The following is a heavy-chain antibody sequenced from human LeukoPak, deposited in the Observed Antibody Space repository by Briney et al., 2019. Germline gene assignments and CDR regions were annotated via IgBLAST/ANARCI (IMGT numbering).Heavy chain of an antibody. J-gene: IGHJ4*02. D-gene: IGHD3-10*01. Sequence: SETLSLTCAVYGGSFSGYYWSWIRQPPGKGLEWIGEINHSGTINYNPSLKSRVTISIGASKNQFSLKLSSVTAADTAVYYCARAGNYGSYFDYWGQGTLVTVSS. CDR3: ARAGNYGSYFDY. CDR1: GGSFSGYY. CDR2: INHSGTI. V-gene: IGHV4-34*01.